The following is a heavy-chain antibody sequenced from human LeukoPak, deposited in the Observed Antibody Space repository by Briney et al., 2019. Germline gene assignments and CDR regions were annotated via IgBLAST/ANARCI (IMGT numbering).Heavy chain of an antibody. CDR3: AKSTTYYYDSSGLPWY. V-gene: IGHV3-30-3*02. J-gene: IGHJ4*02. Sequence: RAGGSLRLSCAASGFTFSSYAMHWVRQAPGKGLEWVAVISYDGSNKYYADSVKGRFTISRDNSKNTLYLQMNSLRAEDTAVYYCAKSTTYYYDSSGLPWYWGQGTLVTVSS. D-gene: IGHD3-22*01. CDR1: GFTFSSYA. CDR2: ISYDGSNK.